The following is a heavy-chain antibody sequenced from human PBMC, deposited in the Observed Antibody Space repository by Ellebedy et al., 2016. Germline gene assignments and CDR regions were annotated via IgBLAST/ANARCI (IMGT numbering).Heavy chain of an antibody. CDR2: FDPEDGET. V-gene: IGHV1-24*01. D-gene: IGHD2-15*01. CDR1: GYTLTELS. CDR3: ARERGPGDIVVVGGAFDI. Sequence: ASVKVSCKVSGYTLTELSMHWVRQAPGKGLEWMGGFDPEDGETIYAQKFQGRVTMTEDTSTDTAYMELSSLRSEDTAVYYCARERGPGDIVVVGGAFDIWGQGTMVTVSS. J-gene: IGHJ3*02.